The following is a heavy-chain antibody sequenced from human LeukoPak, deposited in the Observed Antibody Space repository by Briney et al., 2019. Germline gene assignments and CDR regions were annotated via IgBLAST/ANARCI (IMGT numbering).Heavy chain of an antibody. CDR3: ARVGIAVAGLYYYYMDV. V-gene: IGHV4-39*07. CDR1: GGSISTSSYY. D-gene: IGHD6-19*01. CDR2: IYYSGST. J-gene: IGHJ6*03. Sequence: PSETLSLTCTVSGGSISTSSYYWGWIRQPPGKGLECIGNIYYSGSTYYNPSLKSRVTISVDTSKNQFSLKLSSVTAADTAVYYCARVGIAVAGLYYYYMDVWGKGTTVTVSS.